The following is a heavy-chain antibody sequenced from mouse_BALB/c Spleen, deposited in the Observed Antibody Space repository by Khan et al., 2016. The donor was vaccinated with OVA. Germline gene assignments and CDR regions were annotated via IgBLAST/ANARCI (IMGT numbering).Heavy chain of an antibody. V-gene: IGHV3-6*02. D-gene: IGHD1-1*01. Sequence: EVQLQESGPGLVKPSQSLSLTCSVTGYSITSGNYWNWIRQFPGNKLEWMGYISYDGSFNYNPSLKNRISITRDTSENQFFLQLNSLTTEDTATYVGARRFYYSYWYFDVWGAGTTVTVSS. CDR1: GYSITSGNY. J-gene: IGHJ1*01. CDR3: ARRFYYSYWYFDV. CDR2: ISYDGSF.